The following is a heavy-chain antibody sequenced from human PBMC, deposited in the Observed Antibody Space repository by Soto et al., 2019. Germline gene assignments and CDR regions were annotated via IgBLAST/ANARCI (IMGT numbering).Heavy chain of an antibody. J-gene: IGHJ4*02. CDR3: ARSVGGSNVNFDY. CDR2: MNPDSGNT. Sequence: GASVKVSCKASGCTFTSYDINWVRQATGQGPEWMGWMNPDSGNTGYVQKFQGRVTMTRNTAISTAYMELSSLRSEDTAVYYCARSVGGSNVNFDYWGQGTLVTVSS. D-gene: IGHD3-10*01. CDR1: GCTFTSYD. V-gene: IGHV1-8*01.